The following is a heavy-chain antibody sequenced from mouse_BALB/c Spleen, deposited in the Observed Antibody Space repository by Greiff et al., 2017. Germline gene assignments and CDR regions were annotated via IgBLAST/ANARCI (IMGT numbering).Heavy chain of an antibody. J-gene: IGHJ4*01. CDR1: GFTFSSYG. V-gene: IGHV5-6*01. CDR2: ISSGGSYT. CDR3: ARDERYAMDY. Sequence: EVHLVESGGDLVKPGGSLKLSCAASGFTFSSYGMSWVRQTPDKRLEWVATISSGGSYTYYPDSVKGRFTISRDNAKNTLYLHMSSLKSEDTAMYYCARDERYAMDYWGQGTSVTVSS.